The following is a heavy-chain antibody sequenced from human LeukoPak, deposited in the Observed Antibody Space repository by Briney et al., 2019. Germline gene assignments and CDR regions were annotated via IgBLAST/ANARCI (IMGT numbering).Heavy chain of an antibody. V-gene: IGHV1-69*04. J-gene: IGHJ4*02. CDR3: ARGTRSVVVVPAASLDY. CDR1: GGTFSSYA. Sequence: ASVKVSCKASGGTFSSYAISWVRQAPGQGLEWMGWIIPILGIANYAQKFQGRVTITADKSTSTAYMELSSLRSEDTAVYYCARGTRSVVVVPAASLDYWGQGTLVTVSS. D-gene: IGHD2-2*01. CDR2: IIPILGIA.